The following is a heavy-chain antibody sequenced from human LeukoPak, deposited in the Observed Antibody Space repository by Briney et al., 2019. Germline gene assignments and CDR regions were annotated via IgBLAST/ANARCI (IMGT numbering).Heavy chain of an antibody. CDR3: ARDDSSGYQY. CDR2: ISGSGGIT. CDR1: GFTFSSYA. Sequence: PGGSLRLSCAASGFTFSSYAIYWVRQAPGKGLEWVSGISGSGGITYFADPVKGRFTISRDNAKNSLYLQMNSLRAEDTAVYYCARDDSSGYQYWGQGTLVTVSS. D-gene: IGHD3-22*01. J-gene: IGHJ4*02. V-gene: IGHV3-23*01.